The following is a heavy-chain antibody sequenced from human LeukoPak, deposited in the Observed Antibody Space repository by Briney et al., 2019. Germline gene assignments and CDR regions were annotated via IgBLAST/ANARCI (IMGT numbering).Heavy chain of an antibody. Sequence: GGSLRLSCAASGFTFSSYAMSWVRQAPGKGLEWVSAISGSGGSTYYADSVKGRFTISRDNSKNTLYLQMNSLRAEDTAVYYCAKDRSTYYDFWSGLNDYWGQGTLVTVSS. D-gene: IGHD3-3*01. V-gene: IGHV3-23*01. J-gene: IGHJ4*02. CDR2: ISGSGGST. CDR1: GFTFSSYA. CDR3: AKDRSTYYDFWSGLNDY.